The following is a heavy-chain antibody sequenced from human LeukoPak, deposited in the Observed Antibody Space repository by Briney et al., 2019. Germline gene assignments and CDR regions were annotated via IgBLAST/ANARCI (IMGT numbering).Heavy chain of an antibody. CDR2: VDPEDSRT. V-gene: IGHV1-69-2*01. Sequence: GASVKVSCXVSGYTFTDYYMHWVQLAPGKGLEWLGLVDPEDSRTIYAEKFQGRVTITADTSTDTAYMELSSLRSEDTAVYYCATGEHWGQGTLVTVSS. J-gene: IGHJ4*02. CDR1: GYTFTDYY. CDR3: ATGEH.